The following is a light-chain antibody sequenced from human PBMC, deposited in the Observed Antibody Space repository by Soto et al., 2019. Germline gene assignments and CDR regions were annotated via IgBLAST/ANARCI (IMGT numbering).Light chain of an antibody. CDR3: GTWDSSLSAAV. V-gene: IGLV1-51*01. Sequence: QSVLTQPPSVSAAPGPGVTISCSGSSSNIGNNYVSWYQQLPGTAPKLLIYDNNKRPSGIPDRFSGSKSGTSATLGITGRQAGDEADYYCGTWDSSLSAAVFGGGTQLTVL. CDR1: SSNIGNNY. CDR2: DNN. J-gene: IGLJ7*01.